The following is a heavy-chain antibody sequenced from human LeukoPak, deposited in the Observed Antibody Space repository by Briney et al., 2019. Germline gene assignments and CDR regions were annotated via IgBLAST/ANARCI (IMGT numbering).Heavy chain of an antibody. D-gene: IGHD3-22*01. V-gene: IGHV5-51*01. CDR3: ARSHYDSSGYSYYYYGMDV. Sequence: GESLKISCKGSGYSFTNYWIGWVRQMPGKGLEWMGIIYPGDSDTRYSPSFQGQVTISADKSISTAYLQWSSLKASDTAMYYCARSHYDSSGYSYYYYGMDVWGQGTTVTVSS. J-gene: IGHJ6*02. CDR2: IYPGDSDT. CDR1: GYSFTNYW.